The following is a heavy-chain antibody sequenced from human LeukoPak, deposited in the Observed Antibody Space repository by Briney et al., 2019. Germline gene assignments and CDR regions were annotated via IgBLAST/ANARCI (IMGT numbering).Heavy chain of an antibody. CDR2: IYYSGST. D-gene: IGHD3-10*01. Sequence: SETLSLTCTVSGGSISSSSYYWGWIRQPPGKGLEWMGSIYYSGSTYYNPSLKSRVTISVDTSKNQFSLKLSSVTAADTAVYYCARLNGSGSYYSSHFDYWGQGTLVTVSS. CDR1: GGSISSSSYY. J-gene: IGHJ4*02. CDR3: ARLNGSGSYYSSHFDY. V-gene: IGHV4-39*01.